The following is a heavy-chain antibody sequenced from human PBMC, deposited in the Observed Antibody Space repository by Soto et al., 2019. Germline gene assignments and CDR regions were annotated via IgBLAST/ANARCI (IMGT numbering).Heavy chain of an antibody. CDR2: INPNSGGT. Sequence: SVKASCKASGYRLIDYYMHWVRQATGHGLEWMGWINPNSGGTNYAQKFQGRVTMTRDTSISTAYMELSRLRSDDTAVYYCARDGPTYYDFWSGYYTGYFDYWGQGTLVTVSS. D-gene: IGHD3-3*01. J-gene: IGHJ4*02. CDR1: GYRLIDYY. V-gene: IGHV1-2*02. CDR3: ARDGPTYYDFWSGYYTGYFDY.